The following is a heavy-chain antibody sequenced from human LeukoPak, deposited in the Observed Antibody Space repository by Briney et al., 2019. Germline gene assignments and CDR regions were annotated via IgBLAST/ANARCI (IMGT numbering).Heavy chain of an antibody. V-gene: IGHV1-2*02. CDR2: INPNSGRT. CDR1: GYTFTSYY. D-gene: IGHD3-10*02. Sequence: ASVKVSCKASGYTFTSYYMHWVRQAPGQGLEWRGWINPNSGRTHYAQKFQGRVTMTRDTSISTAYMELSRLRSDDTAVYYCARGSDDRGFDYWGQGTLVTVSP. J-gene: IGHJ4*02. CDR3: ARGSDDRGFDY.